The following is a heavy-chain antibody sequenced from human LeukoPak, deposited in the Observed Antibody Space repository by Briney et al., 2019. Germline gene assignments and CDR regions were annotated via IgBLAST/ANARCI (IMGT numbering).Heavy chain of an antibody. CDR2: ISGGGTTI. CDR1: GFPFSSYE. V-gene: IGHV3-48*03. J-gene: IGHJ4*02. D-gene: IGHD5-24*01. Sequence: GGSLRLSCAASGFPFSSYEMSWVRQTPGKGLECLAHISGGGTTIYYADAVKGRFTISRDNAKNSLYLQMNSLKAEDTAVYYCARVRIDMSTRELDYWGQGTLVTVSS. CDR3: ARVRIDMSTRELDY.